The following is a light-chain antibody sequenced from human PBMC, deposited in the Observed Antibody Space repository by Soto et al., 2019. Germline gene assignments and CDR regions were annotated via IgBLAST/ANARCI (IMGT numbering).Light chain of an antibody. CDR3: QHYGSSPPIT. CDR1: QSVRSTS. V-gene: IGKV3-20*01. Sequence: DIVLTQSPGTLSLSPGERATLSCRASQSVRSTSLACYQQKPGQAPRLLIYGASSRTTGIPDRFSGGGSGTDFSLTISILEPEDFAVYYCQHYGSSPPITFGQGTRLEIK. CDR2: GAS. J-gene: IGKJ5*01.